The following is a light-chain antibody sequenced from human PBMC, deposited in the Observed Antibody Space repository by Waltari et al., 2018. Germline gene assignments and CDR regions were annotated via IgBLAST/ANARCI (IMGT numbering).Light chain of an antibody. CDR2: STT. Sequence: QSVLTQPPSASGTPGRRVTISCSGTLYNIGINTLQVYQQFPGSAPKLLIFSTTQRPSGVPDRFSASKSGTSASLAINGLQAADEADYYCGAWDDGVKEWVFGGGTKLTVL. CDR1: LYNIGINT. CDR3: GAWDDGVKEWV. J-gene: IGLJ3*02. V-gene: IGLV1-44*01.